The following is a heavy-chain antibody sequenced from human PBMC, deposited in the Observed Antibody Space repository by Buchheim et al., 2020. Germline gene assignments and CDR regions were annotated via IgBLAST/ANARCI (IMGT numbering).Heavy chain of an antibody. CDR1: GGSFSGYY. D-gene: IGHD3-3*01. J-gene: IGHJ6*02. CDR2: INHSGST. Sequence: QVQLQQWGAGLLKPSETLSLTCAVYGGSFSGYYWSWIRQPPGKGLEWIGEINHSGSTNYNPSLKSRVTISVDTSKNQFSLKLSSVTAADTAVYYCARGHVTYYYFWSGYQPLQYGMDVWGQGTT. V-gene: IGHV4-34*01. CDR3: ARGHVTYYYFWSGYQPLQYGMDV.